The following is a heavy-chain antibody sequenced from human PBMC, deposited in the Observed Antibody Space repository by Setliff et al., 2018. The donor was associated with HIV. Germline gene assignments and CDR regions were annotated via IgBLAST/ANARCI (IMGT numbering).Heavy chain of an antibody. CDR1: GGSISSYY. Sequence: SETLSLTCTVSGGSISSYYWSWIRQPAGKGLEWIGRIYTSGSTNYNPSLKSRVTMSVDTSKNQFSRKLSSVTAADTAVYYCARGKAGTWGGYYYYYMDVGGKGTTVTVSS. CDR2: IYTSGST. D-gene: IGHD6-13*01. CDR3: ARGKAGTWGGYYYYYMDV. J-gene: IGHJ6*03. V-gene: IGHV4-4*07.